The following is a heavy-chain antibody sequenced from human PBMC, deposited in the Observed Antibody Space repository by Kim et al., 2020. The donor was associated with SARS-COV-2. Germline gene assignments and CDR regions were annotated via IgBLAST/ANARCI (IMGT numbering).Heavy chain of an antibody. CDR1: GFTFSGSS. J-gene: IGHJ4*02. V-gene: IGHV3-73*01. Sequence: GGSLRLSCAASGFTFSGSSMHWVRQASGKGLEWVGRITSKAHNYATAYAASVKGRFSISRDDSKNTAYLQMNSLKTEDTAVYFCTRQDCSGGYYCRHGDYWGQGTLVTVSS. CDR2: ITSKAHNYAT. D-gene: IGHD3-22*01. CDR3: TRQDCSGGYYCRHGDY.